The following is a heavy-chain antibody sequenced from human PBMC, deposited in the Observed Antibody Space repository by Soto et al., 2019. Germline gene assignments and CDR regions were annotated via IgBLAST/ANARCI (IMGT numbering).Heavy chain of an antibody. CDR1: GGSFSGYY. CDR3: ARGPLLDVVVPAAIRSASQFDP. CDR2: INHSGST. J-gene: IGHJ5*02. D-gene: IGHD2-2*01. Sequence: SETLSLTCAVYGGSFSGYYWSWIRQPPGKGLEWIGEINHSGSTNYNPSLKSRVTISVDTSKNQFSLKLSSVTAADTAVYYCARGPLLDVVVPAAIRSASQFDPWGQGTLVTVSS. V-gene: IGHV4-34*01.